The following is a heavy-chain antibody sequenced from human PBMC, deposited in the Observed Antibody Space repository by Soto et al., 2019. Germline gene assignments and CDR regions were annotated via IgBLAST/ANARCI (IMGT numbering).Heavy chain of an antibody. CDR3: ARVVYGNSKRFLARWFDP. D-gene: IGHD3-3*01. CDR1: GGSINSGDYY. V-gene: IGHV4-30-4*01. Sequence: SETLSLTCSVSGGSINSGDYYWSWIRQPPGKGLEWMGYIYYSGSTYYNPSLKSRVTISVDTSKNQFSLKLSSVTAADTAVYYCARVVYGNSKRFLARWFDPWGQGTLVTVS. CDR2: IYYSGST. J-gene: IGHJ5*02.